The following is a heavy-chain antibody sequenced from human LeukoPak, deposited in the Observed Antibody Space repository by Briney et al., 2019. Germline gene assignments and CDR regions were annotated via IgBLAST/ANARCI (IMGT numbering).Heavy chain of an antibody. CDR3: ARGGPYYYGSGSYYNFNWFDP. J-gene: IGHJ5*02. D-gene: IGHD3-10*01. Sequence: PSETLSLTCAVYGGSFSGYYWSWIRQPPGKGLEWIGEINHSGSTNYNPSLKSRVTISVDTSKNQFSLKLSSVTAADTAVYYCARGGPYYYGSGSYYNFNWFDPWGQGTLVTVSS. CDR1: GGSFSGYY. V-gene: IGHV4-34*01. CDR2: INHSGST.